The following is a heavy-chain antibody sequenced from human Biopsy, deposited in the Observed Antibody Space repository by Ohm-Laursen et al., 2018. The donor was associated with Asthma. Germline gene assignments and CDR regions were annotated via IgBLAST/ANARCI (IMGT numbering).Heavy chain of an antibody. J-gene: IGHJ6*02. Sequence: GASVKVSCKAPGGTFSNFAISWVRQAPGQGLEWLGGIMTVFGKTNYAPKFQGRVTITADESTSTAYMEVTSLRSEDTAIYYCARCQVGYSSGWSLLLKKIYYSGMDVWGQGTAVTVSS. CDR3: ARCQVGYSSGWSLLLKKIYYSGMDV. D-gene: IGHD6-19*01. V-gene: IGHV1-69*13. CDR1: GGTFSNFA. CDR2: IMTVFGKT.